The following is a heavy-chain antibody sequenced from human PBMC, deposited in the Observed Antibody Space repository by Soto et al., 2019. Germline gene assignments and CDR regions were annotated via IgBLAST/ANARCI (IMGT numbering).Heavy chain of an antibody. CDR1: GFTFSSYA. D-gene: IGHD5-18*01. CDR2: ISYDGSNK. Sequence: QVQLVESGGGVVQPGRSLGLSCAASGFTFSSYAMHWVRQAPGKGLEWVAVISYDGSNKYYADSVKGRFTISRDNSKNRLYLQMNSLRAEDTAVYYCAIEGVDTAMVFFDYWGQGTLVTVSS. CDR3: AIEGVDTAMVFFDY. V-gene: IGHV3-30-3*01. J-gene: IGHJ4*02.